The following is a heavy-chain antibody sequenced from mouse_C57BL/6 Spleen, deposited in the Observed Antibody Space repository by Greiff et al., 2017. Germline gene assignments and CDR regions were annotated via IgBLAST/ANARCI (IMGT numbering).Heavy chain of an antibody. J-gene: IGHJ3*01. CDR2: IWTGGGT. Sequence: VQVVESGPGLVAPSPSLSITCTVSGFSLTSYAISWVRQPPGKGLEWLGVIWTGGGTNYNSALKSRLSISKDNSKIQVFLKMNSLQTDDTARYYCARGPCYDGYYAWFAYWGQGTLVTVSA. CDR3: ARGPCYDGYYAWFAY. CDR1: GFSLTSYA. D-gene: IGHD2-3*01. V-gene: IGHV2-9-1*01.